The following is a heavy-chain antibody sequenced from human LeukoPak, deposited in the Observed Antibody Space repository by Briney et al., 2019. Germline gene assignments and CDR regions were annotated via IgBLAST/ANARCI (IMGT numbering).Heavy chain of an antibody. CDR3: ARDWGPGYYFAMDV. J-gene: IGHJ6*02. D-gene: IGHD3-16*01. CDR1: GFTFSSYG. Sequence: TGGSLRLSCAASGFTFSSYGMHWVRQAPGKGLEWVSVIWYGGTFKYYADSVKGRFTVSRDNSKNTLNLQMNSLRAEDSAVYYCARDWGPGYYFAMDVWGQGTTVTVSS. V-gene: IGHV3-33*01. CDR2: IWYGGTFK.